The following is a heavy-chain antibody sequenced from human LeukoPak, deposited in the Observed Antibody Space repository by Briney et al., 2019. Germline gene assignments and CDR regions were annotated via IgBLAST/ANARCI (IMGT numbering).Heavy chain of an antibody. J-gene: IGHJ5*02. Sequence: SETLSLTCTVSGYSISSGYYWSWIRQPPGKGLEWIGEINHSGSTNYNPSLKSRVTISVDTSKNQFSLKLSSVTAADTAVYYCASRGESLYNWFDPWGQGTLVTVSS. CDR1: GYSISSGYY. CDR2: INHSGST. CDR3: ASRGESLYNWFDP. D-gene: IGHD3-16*01. V-gene: IGHV4-38-2*02.